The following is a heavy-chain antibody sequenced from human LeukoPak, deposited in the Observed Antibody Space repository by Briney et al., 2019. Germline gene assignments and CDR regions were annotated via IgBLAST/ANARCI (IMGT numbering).Heavy chain of an antibody. CDR1: GYTFTGYY. V-gene: IGHV1-2*06. J-gene: IGHJ4*02. CDR2: INPNSGGT. CDR3: ARDPPPSLAAADDY. Sequence: ASVKVSCKXSGYTFTGYYMHWVRQAPGQGLEWMGRINPNSGGTNYAQKFQGRVTMTRDTSISTAYMELSRLRSDDTAVYYCARDPPPSLAAADDYWGQGTLVTVSS. D-gene: IGHD6-13*01.